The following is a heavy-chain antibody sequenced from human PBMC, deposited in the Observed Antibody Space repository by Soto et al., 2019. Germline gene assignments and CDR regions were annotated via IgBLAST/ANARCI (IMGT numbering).Heavy chain of an antibody. CDR1: GDSISAYS. CDR2: IHYNGNT. J-gene: IGHJ4*02. CDR3: AREGNLGRWLQPLDF. Sequence: QVQLQVPGPGLVKPSETLSLTCTVSGDSISAYSWSWVRQPPGKGLEWIGNIHYNGNTKYNPSLKCRVTMSLDTSKNPFSLRLISVTAADTAKYFCAREGNLGRWLQPLDFWGQGTLVTVSS. D-gene: IGHD5-12*01. V-gene: IGHV4-59*01.